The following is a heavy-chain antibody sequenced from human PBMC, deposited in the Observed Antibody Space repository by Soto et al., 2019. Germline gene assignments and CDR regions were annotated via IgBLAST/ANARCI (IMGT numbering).Heavy chain of an antibody. CDR1: GGSFSGYY. Sequence: QVQLQQWGAGLLKPSETLSLTCAVYGGSFSGYYWSWIRQPPGKGLEWIGEINHSGSTNYNPSLKSRVTISVDTSKNQFSVKLSSVTAADTAVYYCARGSGPYYYGAGSYSWLDPWGQGTLVTVSS. J-gene: IGHJ5*02. D-gene: IGHD3-10*01. V-gene: IGHV4-34*01. CDR2: INHSGST. CDR3: ARGSGPYYYGAGSYSWLDP.